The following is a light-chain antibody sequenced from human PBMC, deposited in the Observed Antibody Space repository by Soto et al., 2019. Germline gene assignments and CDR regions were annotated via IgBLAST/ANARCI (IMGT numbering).Light chain of an antibody. CDR1: QSISSW. CDR2: KAS. Sequence: DIQMTQSPSTLSASVGDRVTITCRASQSISSWLAWYQQKAGQAPNLLIYKASNLESGVPSRFIGSGSGTEFTLTISSLQPDDFATYYCQQYKSYWTFGQGTKVEIK. J-gene: IGKJ1*01. CDR3: QQYKSYWT. V-gene: IGKV1-5*03.